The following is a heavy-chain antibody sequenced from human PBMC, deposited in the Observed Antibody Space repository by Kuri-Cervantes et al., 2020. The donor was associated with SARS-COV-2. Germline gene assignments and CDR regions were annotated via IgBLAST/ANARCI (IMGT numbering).Heavy chain of an antibody. D-gene: IGHD1-26*01. J-gene: IGHJ6*03. CDR2: IYHSGST. CDR1: GGSFSGYY. CDR3: ARLHGWGFYYYMDV. V-gene: IGHV4-38-2*01. Sequence: SQTLSLTCAVYGGSFSGYYWGWIRQPPGKGLEWIGSIYHSGSTYYNPSLKSRVTISVDTSKNQFSLKLSSVTAADTAVYYCARLHGWGFYYYMDVWGKGTTVTVSS.